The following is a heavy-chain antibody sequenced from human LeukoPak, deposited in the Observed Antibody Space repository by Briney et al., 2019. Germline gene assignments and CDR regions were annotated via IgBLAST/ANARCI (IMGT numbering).Heavy chain of an antibody. V-gene: IGHV4-39*01. J-gene: IGHJ6*03. CDR1: GGSISSSSYY. CDR2: IYYSGST. D-gene: IGHD3-22*01. Sequence: PSETLSLTCTVSGGSISSSSYYWGWIRQPPGKGLEWIGSIYYSGSTYYNPSLKSRVTISVDTSKNQFSLKLSSVTAADTAVYYCARNYYDSSGYSHYYYYYMDVWGKGTTVTISS. CDR3: ARNYYDSSGYSHYYYYYMDV.